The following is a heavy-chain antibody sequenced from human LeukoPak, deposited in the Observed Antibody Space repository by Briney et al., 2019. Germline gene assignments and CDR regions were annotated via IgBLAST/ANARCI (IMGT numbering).Heavy chain of an antibody. J-gene: IGHJ1*01. D-gene: IGHD3-22*01. CDR2: INKDGSEK. V-gene: IGHV3-7*01. CDR3: ARGPQTHSSAYFASAEYFQH. CDR1: GFTFSNYW. Sequence: PGGSLRLSCGASGFTFSNYWMTWVRQAPGKGLEWVANINKDGSEKYYVDSVRGRFTISRDNSKNTLYLQLGSLRFEDMAVYYCARGPQTHSSAYFASAEYFQHWGQGTLVTVSS.